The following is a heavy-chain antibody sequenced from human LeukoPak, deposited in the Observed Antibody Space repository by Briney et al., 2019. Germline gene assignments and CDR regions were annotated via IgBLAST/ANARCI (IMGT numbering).Heavy chain of an antibody. CDR1: GFTFSNAW. CDR2: INWNGGST. CDR3: ARVSIAVAGTIDY. V-gene: IGHV3-20*04. D-gene: IGHD6-19*01. Sequence: GSLRLSCAASGFTFSNAWMSWVRQAPGKGLEWVSGINWNGGSTGYADSVKGRFTISRDNAKNSLYLQMNSLRAEDTALYYCARVSIAVAGTIDYWGQGTLVTVSS. J-gene: IGHJ4*02.